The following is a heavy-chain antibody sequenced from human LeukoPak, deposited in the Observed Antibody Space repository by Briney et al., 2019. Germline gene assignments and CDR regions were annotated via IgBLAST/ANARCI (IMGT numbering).Heavy chain of an antibody. D-gene: IGHD2-15*01. J-gene: IGHJ4*02. CDR2: IYPGDSDT. CDR1: GYGFTSYW. Sequence: GAALKISCKGSGYGFTSYWIGWVRPGPGKGLGWRGIIYPGDSDTRYSPSFQGEVTISAHNSISTAYLQWSSLKASDTAMFYCARLRGPYCSGGSCYPDYWGQGTLVTVSS. CDR3: ARLRGPYCSGGSCYPDY. V-gene: IGHV5-51*01.